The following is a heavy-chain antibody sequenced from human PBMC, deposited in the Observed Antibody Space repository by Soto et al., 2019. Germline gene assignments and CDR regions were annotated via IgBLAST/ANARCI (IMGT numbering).Heavy chain of an antibody. V-gene: IGHV3-7*03. CDR1: GVNSSSYW. Sequence: GGSLRISRATSGVNSSSYWTSWVRQAPGKGPETVANIKEDGDEQHYVDSVTVRFTISRDNTENSLFLQMNNRRAEDSAIYYCATTTSTLSYWLGPWGPGTRVTVSS. D-gene: IGHD2-15*01. CDR2: IKEDGDEQ. J-gene: IGHJ5*02. CDR3: ATTTSTLSYWLGP.